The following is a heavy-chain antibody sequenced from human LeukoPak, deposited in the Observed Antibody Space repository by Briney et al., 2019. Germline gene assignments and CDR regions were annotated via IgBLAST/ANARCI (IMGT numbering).Heavy chain of an antibody. CDR2: IKQDGSEK. Sequence: GGSLRLSCAASGFTFSSYWMSWVRQAPGKGLEWVANIKQDGSEKYYVDSVEGRFTISRDNAKNSLYLQMNSLRAEDTAVYYCARPQEYYDFWSGYQIRGTYFDYWGQGTLVTVSS. J-gene: IGHJ4*02. CDR3: ARPQEYYDFWSGYQIRGTYFDY. CDR1: GFTFSSYW. D-gene: IGHD3-3*01. V-gene: IGHV3-7*01.